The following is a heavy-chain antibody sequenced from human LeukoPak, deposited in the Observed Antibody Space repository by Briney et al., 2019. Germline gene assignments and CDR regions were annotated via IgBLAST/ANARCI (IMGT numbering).Heavy chain of an antibody. CDR1: GDSITSGGYS. D-gene: IGHD2-8*01. CDR2: IYYSGST. CDR3: ARDSNGESGVWFDP. V-gene: IGHV4-30-2*01. J-gene: IGHJ5*02. Sequence: SETLSLTCAVSGDSITSGGYSWSWIRPPPGKGLEWIGYIYYSGSTYYHPSLKSRVTISVDRSKNQFSLKLSSVTDADTAVYYCARDSNGESGVWFDPWGQGTLVTVSS.